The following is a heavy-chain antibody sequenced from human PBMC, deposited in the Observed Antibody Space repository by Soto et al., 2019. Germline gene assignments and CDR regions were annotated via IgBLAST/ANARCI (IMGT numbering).Heavy chain of an antibody. Sequence: QVQLVQSGAEVKKPGASVKVSCKTSGYTFTRYDINWVRQATGQGREWMGWMNPKSGYTGSAQRFQGRITMTRDTSISTAHMELSSLRSEDTAMYYCARTDGDLDYWGQGTLVTVSS. CDR2: MNPKSGYT. D-gene: IGHD4-17*01. J-gene: IGHJ4*01. CDR1: GYTFTRYD. V-gene: IGHV1-8*01. CDR3: ARTDGDLDY.